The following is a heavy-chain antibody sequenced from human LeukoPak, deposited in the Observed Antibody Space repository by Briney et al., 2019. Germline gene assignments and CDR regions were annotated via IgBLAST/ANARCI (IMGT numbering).Heavy chain of an antibody. CDR3: ARGGYSSSSYFYYYMDV. V-gene: IGHV3-21*06. CDR1: GFTLSTYD. Sequence: GGSLRLSCAASGFTLSTYDMHWVRQAPGKGLEWVSYISSSSSNIYDADSMKGRFTLSRDNTKNSLYLQMNSLRDEDTAVYYCARGGYSSSSYFYYYMDVWGKGTTVTVSS. D-gene: IGHD6-6*01. CDR2: ISSSSSNI. J-gene: IGHJ6*03.